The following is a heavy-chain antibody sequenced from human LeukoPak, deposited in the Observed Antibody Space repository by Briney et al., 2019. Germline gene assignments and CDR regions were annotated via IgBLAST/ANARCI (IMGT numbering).Heavy chain of an antibody. D-gene: IGHD2-15*01. CDR1: GGSFSGYY. CDR2: INHSGST. Sequence: SETLSLTCAVYGGSFSGYYWSWIRQPPGKGLEWIGEINHSGSTNYNPSLKSRVTISVDTSKNQFSLKLSSVTVADTAVYYCARDRERGVGFDYWGQGTLVTVSS. CDR3: ARDRERGVGFDY. J-gene: IGHJ4*02. V-gene: IGHV4-34*01.